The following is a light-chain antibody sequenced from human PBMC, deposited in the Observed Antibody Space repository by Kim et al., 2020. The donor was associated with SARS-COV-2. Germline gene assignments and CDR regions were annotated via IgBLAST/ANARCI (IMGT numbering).Light chain of an antibody. CDR3: QVWDSRTDRYV. Sequence: APGKAATITCGGDDIGSKGVHWYQQKSGQATVVVIYYDSERPSGTPERISGSSSGNTATLTISRVEAGDEADYYCQVWDSRTDRYVFGSGTKVTVL. CDR1: DIGSKG. V-gene: IGLV3-21*04. CDR2: YDS. J-gene: IGLJ1*01.